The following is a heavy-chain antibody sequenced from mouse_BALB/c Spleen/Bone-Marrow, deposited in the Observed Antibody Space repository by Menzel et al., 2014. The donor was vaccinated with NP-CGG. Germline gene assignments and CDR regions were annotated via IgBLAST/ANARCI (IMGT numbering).Heavy chain of an antibody. CDR2: ISNLAYSI. V-gene: IGHV5-15*02. D-gene: IGHD1-1*01. Sequence: EVQGVESGGGLVQPGGSRKLSCAASGFTFSDYGMAWVRQAPGKGPEWVAFISNLAYSICYADTVTGRFTISRESAKNTLYLEMSSLRSEDTAMYYCARLYGSGYGYAMDYWGQGTSVTVSS. J-gene: IGHJ4*01. CDR1: GFTFSDYG. CDR3: ARLYGSGYGYAMDY.